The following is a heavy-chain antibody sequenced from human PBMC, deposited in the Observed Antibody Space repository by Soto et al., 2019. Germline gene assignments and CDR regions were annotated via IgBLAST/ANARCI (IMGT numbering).Heavy chain of an antibody. D-gene: IGHD6-13*01. V-gene: IGHV4-39*01. CDR2: ISYRGST. J-gene: IGHJ4*02. CDR1: GASICNSAYY. CDR3: VTFDFSSTYYDH. Sequence: SETLSLTCTVSGASICNSAYYWGWIRQPPGKGLEWIGTISYRGSTFYKPSLKSQVTISVDTIKNQFSLKLDSVTVADTAVYYCVTFDFSSTYYDHWGQGTLVTASS.